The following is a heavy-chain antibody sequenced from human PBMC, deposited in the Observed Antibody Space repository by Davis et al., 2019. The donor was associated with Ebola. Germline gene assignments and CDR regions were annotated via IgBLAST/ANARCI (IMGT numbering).Heavy chain of an antibody. J-gene: IGHJ5*02. V-gene: IGHV4-59*08. CDR3: ARLTRLSMTTVKTGWFDP. CDR2: IYYSGST. D-gene: IGHD4-17*01. Sequence: SETLSLTCTVPGGSISSYYWSWIRQPPGKGLEWIGYIYYSGSTNYNPSLKSRVTISVDTSKNQFSLKLSSVTAADTAVYYCARLTRLSMTTVKTGWFDPWGQGTLVTVSS. CDR1: GGSISSYY.